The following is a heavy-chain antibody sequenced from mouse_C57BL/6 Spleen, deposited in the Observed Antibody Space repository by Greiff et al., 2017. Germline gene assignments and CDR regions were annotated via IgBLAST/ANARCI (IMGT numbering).Heavy chain of an antibody. V-gene: IGHV1-15*01. CDR3: TGYEDYFDY. Sequence: VKLMESGAELVRPGASVTLSCKASGYTFTDYEMHWVKQTPVHGLEWIGALDPETGGTAYNQKFKGKAILTADKSSSTAYMELRSLTSEDSAVYYCTGYEDYFDYWGQGTTLTVSS. J-gene: IGHJ2*01. CDR1: GYTFTDYE. D-gene: IGHD2-3*01. CDR2: LDPETGGT.